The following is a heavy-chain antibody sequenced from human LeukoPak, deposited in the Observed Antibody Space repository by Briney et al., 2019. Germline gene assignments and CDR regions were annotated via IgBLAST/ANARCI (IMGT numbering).Heavy chain of an antibody. CDR2: IYYSGST. Sequence: SETLSLTCSVSGGSISSSSYYWGWIRQPPGKGLEWIGSIYYSGSTYYNPSLKSRVTMSVDTSKNQMSLKVNSVTAADTAVYYCVRHVDGRAFHYYYGMDVWGQGTTVTVSS. CDR3: VRHVDGRAFHYYYGMDV. J-gene: IGHJ6*02. V-gene: IGHV4-39*01. CDR1: GGSISSSSYY. D-gene: IGHD1-26*01.